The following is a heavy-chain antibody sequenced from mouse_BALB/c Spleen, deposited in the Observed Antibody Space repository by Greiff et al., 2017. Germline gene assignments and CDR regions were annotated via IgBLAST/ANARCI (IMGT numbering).Heavy chain of an antibody. D-gene: IGHD2-3*01. J-gene: IGHJ2*01. Sequence: EVQVVESGGGLVQPGGSRKLSCAASGFTFSSFGMHWVRQAPEKGLEWVAYISSGSSTIYYADTVKGRFTISRDNPKNTLFLQMTSLRSEDTAMYYCASSGRSYDGDYVDYWGQGTTLTVSS. CDR1: GFTFSSFG. V-gene: IGHV5-17*02. CDR3: ASSGRSYDGDYVDY. CDR2: ISSGSSTI.